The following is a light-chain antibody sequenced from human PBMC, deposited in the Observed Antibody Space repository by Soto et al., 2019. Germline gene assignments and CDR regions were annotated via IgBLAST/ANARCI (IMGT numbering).Light chain of an antibody. CDR1: QSVSSTY. CDR3: HQRNQ. CDR2: GAS. J-gene: IGKJ5*01. V-gene: IGKV3-20*01. Sequence: EIVLTQSPGTLSLSPGERATLSCRASQSVSSTYLAWYQKKPGQAPRLLIYGASSRATGIPDRFSGSGSATALTLTISRLEPEDFAVYYCHQRNQFGQGTRLEIK.